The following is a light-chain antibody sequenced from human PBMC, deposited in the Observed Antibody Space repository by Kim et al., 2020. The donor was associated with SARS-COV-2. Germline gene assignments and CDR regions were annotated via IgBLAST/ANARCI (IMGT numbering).Light chain of an antibody. CDR3: QQLNSYPHT. Sequence: DIQLTQSPSFLSASVGDRVTITCRASQGISSYLAWYQQKPGKAPKLLIYAASTFQSGVPSRFSGSGSGTEFTLTISSLQPEYFATYYCQQLNSYPHTFGQGTKLEI. CDR2: AAS. V-gene: IGKV1-9*01. CDR1: QGISSY. J-gene: IGKJ2*01.